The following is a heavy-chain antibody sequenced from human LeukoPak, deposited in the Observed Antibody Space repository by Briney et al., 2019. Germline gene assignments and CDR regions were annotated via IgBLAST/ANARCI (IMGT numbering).Heavy chain of an antibody. J-gene: IGHJ4*02. CDR1: GGSISSSSYY. D-gene: IGHD6-19*01. CDR2: IYYSGST. V-gene: IGHV4-39*01. CDR3: ARHDSSGWYDFDY. Sequence: SETLSLTCTVSGGSISSSSYYWGWIRQPPGKGLEWIGSIYYSGSTYYNPSLKSRVTISVDTSKNQFSLKLSSVTAADTAVYYCARHDSSGWYDFDYWGQGTLVTASS.